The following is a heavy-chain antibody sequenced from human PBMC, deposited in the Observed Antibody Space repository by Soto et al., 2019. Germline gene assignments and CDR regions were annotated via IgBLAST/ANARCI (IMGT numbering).Heavy chain of an antibody. CDR3: AIFSHATYFDY. D-gene: IGHD3-9*01. CDR2: IYATGNT. V-gene: IGHV4-4*07. CDR1: HGSISGYY. Sequence: QVQLQETGPGLVKPSETLSLTCSVSHGSISGYYWSWIRQPAGKGLEWIGRIYATGNTNYNPSLESRVTMSVDTSKNQLSLSLSSVTAADTAVYYCAIFSHATYFDYWGQGTLVTVSS. J-gene: IGHJ4*02.